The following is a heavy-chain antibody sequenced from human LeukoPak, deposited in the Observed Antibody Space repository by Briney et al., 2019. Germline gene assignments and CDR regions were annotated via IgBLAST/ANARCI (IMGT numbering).Heavy chain of an antibody. Sequence: GGSLRLSCEVSGVMFNTFGMHWVRQAPGKGLEWVAFIRYDGSSSFYADSVKGRFTISRDDSKDTVYVQMTGLRPEDTAVYYCAIGARSYSTCPLHIGEFWGRGTPVTVSS. D-gene: IGHD4/OR15-4a*01. J-gene: IGHJ4*02. CDR2: IRYDGSSS. CDR1: GVMFNTFG. V-gene: IGHV3-30*02. CDR3: AIGARSYSTCPLHIGEF.